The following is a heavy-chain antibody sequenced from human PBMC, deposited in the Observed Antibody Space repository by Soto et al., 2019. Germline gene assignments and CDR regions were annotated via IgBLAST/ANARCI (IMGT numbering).Heavy chain of an antibody. Sequence: SETLSLTCTVSGGSISGYYWSWIRQPPGKGLEWIGSIYYSGSTYYNPSLKSRVTISVDTSKNQFSLKLSSVTAADTAVYYCARARSSSWYYYYGMDVWGQGTTVTVSS. J-gene: IGHJ6*02. CDR3: ARARSSSWYYYYGMDV. CDR1: GGSISGYY. D-gene: IGHD6-13*01. V-gene: IGHV4-39*01. CDR2: IYYSGST.